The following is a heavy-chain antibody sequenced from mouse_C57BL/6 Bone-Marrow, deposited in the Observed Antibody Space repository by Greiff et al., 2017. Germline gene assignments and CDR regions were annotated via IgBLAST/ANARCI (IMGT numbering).Heavy chain of an antibody. Sequence: VQLKQSGTVLARPGASVKMSCKTSGYTFTSYWMHWVKQRPGQGLEWIGAIYPGNSDTSYNQQFKGKAKLAAVTSASTAYMELSSLTNEDSAVYYCTRSSYLFYAMDYWGQGTSVTVSS. CDR3: TRSSYLFYAMDY. CDR1: GYTFTSYW. V-gene: IGHV1-5*01. D-gene: IGHD2-12*01. CDR2: IYPGNSDT. J-gene: IGHJ4*01.